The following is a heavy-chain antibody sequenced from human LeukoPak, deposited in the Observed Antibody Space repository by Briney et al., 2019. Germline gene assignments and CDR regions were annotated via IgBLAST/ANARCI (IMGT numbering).Heavy chain of an antibody. CDR3: AGVPGAYCSGTTCYVY. V-gene: IGHV3-48*03. CDR2: ISSRGSTI. CDR1: GFTFSSYE. Sequence: PGGSLRLSCAASGFTFSSYEMNWVRQAPGKGLEWVSYISSRGSTIYYADSVEGRFTISRDNAKSSLYLQMNRLRVEDTAVYDCAGVPGAYCSGTTCYVYWGQGTLVTVSS. D-gene: IGHD2-2*01. J-gene: IGHJ4*02.